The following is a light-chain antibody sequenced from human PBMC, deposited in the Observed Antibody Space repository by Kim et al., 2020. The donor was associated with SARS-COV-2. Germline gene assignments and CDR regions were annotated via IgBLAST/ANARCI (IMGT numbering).Light chain of an antibody. CDR2: AAS. CDR3: QQSYTTPHT. CDR1: QSISSY. V-gene: IGKV1-39*01. Sequence: SASVGDRVTITCRASQSISSYLNWYQHKPGKAPKLLIYAASNLQSGVPSRFSGSGSGTDFTLIISSLQPEDLATYYCQQSYTTPHTFGQGTKLEI. J-gene: IGKJ2*01.